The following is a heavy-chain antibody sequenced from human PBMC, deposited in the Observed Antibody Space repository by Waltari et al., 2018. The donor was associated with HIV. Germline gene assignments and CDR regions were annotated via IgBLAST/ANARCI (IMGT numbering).Heavy chain of an antibody. J-gene: IGHJ6*02. CDR1: GFTFDDYA. CDR2: ISWNSGSI. CDR3: AKDGSPDYYYYYGMDV. Sequence: EVQLVESGGGLVQPGRSLRLSCAASGFTFDDYAMHWVRQAPGKGLAWVSGISWNSGSIGYADSLKGRFTISRDNAKNSLYLQMNSLRAEDTALYYCAKDGSPDYYYYYGMDVWGQGTTVTVSS. V-gene: IGHV3-9*01.